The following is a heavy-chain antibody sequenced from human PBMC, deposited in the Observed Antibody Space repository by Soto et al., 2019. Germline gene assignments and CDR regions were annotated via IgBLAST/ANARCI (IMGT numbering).Heavy chain of an antibody. CDR3: ARHDPDIVVVPAAIRAGCNWFDP. J-gene: IGHJ5*02. CDR2: IYYSGST. Sequence: SETLSLTCTVSGGSISSSSYYWGWIRQPPGKGLEWIGSIYYSGSTYYNPSLKSRVTISVDTSKNQFSLKLSSVTAADTAVYYCARHDPDIVVVPAAIRAGCNWFDPWGQGTLVTVSS. V-gene: IGHV4-39*01. D-gene: IGHD2-2*02. CDR1: GGSISSSSYY.